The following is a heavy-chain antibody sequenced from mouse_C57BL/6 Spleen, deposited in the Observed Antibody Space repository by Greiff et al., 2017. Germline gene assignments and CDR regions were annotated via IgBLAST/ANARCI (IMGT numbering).Heavy chain of an antibody. D-gene: IGHD1-1*01. CDR1: GYTFTSYW. V-gene: IGHV1-69*01. J-gene: IGHJ2*01. Sequence: QVQLQQPGAELVMPGASVKLSCKASGYTFTSYWMHWVKKRPGQGLEWIGEIDPSDSYTNYNQKFKGKSTLTVDKSSSTAYMQLSSLTSEDSAVYYCAVITTVPATGDYWGQGTTLTVSS. CDR2: IDPSDSYT. CDR3: AVITTVPATGDY.